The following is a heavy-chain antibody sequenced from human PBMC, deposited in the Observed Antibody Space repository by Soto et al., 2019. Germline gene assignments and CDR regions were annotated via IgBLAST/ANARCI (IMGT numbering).Heavy chain of an antibody. Sequence: GGSLRLSCAASGFTFSSYGMHWVRQAPGKGLEWVAVISYDGTNTYYADSVKGRFTISRDNSKNTLYLQMSSLRTEDTAVYYCASDHNEKTPITPGHWGQGTLVTVSS. J-gene: IGHJ4*02. CDR2: ISYDGTNT. D-gene: IGHD1-1*01. V-gene: IGHV3-30*03. CDR1: GFTFSSYG. CDR3: ASDHNEKTPITPGH.